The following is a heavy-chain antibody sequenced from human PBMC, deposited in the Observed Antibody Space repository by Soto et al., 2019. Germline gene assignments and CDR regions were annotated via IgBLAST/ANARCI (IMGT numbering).Heavy chain of an antibody. V-gene: IGHV1-18*01. CDR1: GYIFTTYG. CDR3: ARGRYGDY. J-gene: IGHJ4*02. CDR2: ISAHNGNT. Sequence: QVHLVQSGAEVKKPGASVKVSCKGSGYIFTTYGITWVRQAPGQGLEWMGWISAHNGNTNYAQKLQGRVTVTRDTSTSTAYMELRSLRSDDTAVYYWARGRYGDYWGQGALVTVSS. D-gene: IGHD1-1*01.